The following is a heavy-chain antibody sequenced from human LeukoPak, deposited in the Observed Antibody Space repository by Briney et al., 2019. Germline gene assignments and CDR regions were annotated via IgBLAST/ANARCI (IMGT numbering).Heavy chain of an antibody. CDR3: ARETMVCSYTSCYVPSDYYYYMDV. V-gene: IGHV3-11*01. J-gene: IGHJ6*03. D-gene: IGHD2-2*01. Sequence: DSVKGRFTISRDNAKNSLYLQMNSLRAEDTAVYYCARETMVCSYTSCYVPSDYYYYMDVWGKGTTVTVSS.